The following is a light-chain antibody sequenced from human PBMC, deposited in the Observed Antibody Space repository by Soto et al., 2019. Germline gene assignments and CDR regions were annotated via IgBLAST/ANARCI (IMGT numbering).Light chain of an antibody. CDR2: DTS. CDR3: QQYNIWPYT. J-gene: IGKJ2*01. V-gene: IGKV3-15*01. Sequence: EIVLTQSPDTLSLSPGERATLSCRASQSIGGSFLAWFQQKPRQAPRLLIYDTSTRATGIPARFSDSGSGTDFTLTISSLQSEDFAIYYCQQYNIWPYTFGQGTKVDIK. CDR1: QSIGGS.